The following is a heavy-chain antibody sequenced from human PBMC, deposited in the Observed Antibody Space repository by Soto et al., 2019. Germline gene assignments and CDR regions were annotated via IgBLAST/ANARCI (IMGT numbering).Heavy chain of an antibody. CDR1: GGSFSGYY. V-gene: IGHV4-34*01. J-gene: IGHJ4*02. D-gene: IGHD5-12*01. CDR3: ARGRWLRSAFDY. CDR2: INHSGST. Sequence: WETLSLTCAVYGGSFSGYYWSWIRQPPGKGLEWIGEINHSGSTNYNPSLKSRVTISVDTSKNQFSLKLSSVTAADTAVYYCARGRWLRSAFDYWGPGTLVTVS.